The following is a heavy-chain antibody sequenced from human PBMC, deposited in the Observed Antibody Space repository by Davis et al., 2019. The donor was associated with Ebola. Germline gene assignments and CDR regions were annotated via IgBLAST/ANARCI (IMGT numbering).Heavy chain of an antibody. CDR1: GFIFNSYS. V-gene: IGHV3-21*04. CDR3: AKSGLSFGVVKYHYGMDV. J-gene: IGHJ6*04. D-gene: IGHD3-3*01. CDR2: ISSSSSTI. Sequence: GESLKTSCAASGFIFNSYSMNWVRQSPGKGLEWVSSISSSSSTIYYADSVKGRFTISRDNAKNSLYLQMNSLRAEDTAVYYCAKSGLSFGVVKYHYGMDVWGKGTTVTVSS.